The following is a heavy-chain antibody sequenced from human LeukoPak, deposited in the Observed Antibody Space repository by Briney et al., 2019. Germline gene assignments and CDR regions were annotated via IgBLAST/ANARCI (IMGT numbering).Heavy chain of an antibody. V-gene: IGHV3-33*01. CDR2: TWSDGRSE. CDR1: GVSLSSHG. J-gene: IGHJ4*02. CDR3: ARDRGNDYFDS. Sequence: GGSLRLSCVVSGVSLSSHGMHRVRQAPGKRLEWLTFTWSDGRSEYYADSVKGRFSVSRDNSKNTVYLQIDSLRVEDTAVYYCARDRGNDYFDSWGQGTLVTVSS.